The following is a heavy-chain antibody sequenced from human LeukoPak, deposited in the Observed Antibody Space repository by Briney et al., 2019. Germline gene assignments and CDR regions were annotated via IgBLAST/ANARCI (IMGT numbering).Heavy chain of an antibody. J-gene: IGHJ6*03. CDR1: GFTFSSYS. CDR3: ARVRGPGGRRYYGFWSGYYAPLYYYYYMDV. D-gene: IGHD3-3*01. V-gene: IGHV3-48*01. Sequence: GGSLRLSCAASGFTFSSYSMNWVRQAPGKGLEWVSYISSSSSTIYYADSVKGRFTISRDNAKNSLYLQMNSLRAEDTAMYYCARVRGPGGRRYYGFWSGYYAPLYYYYYMDVWGKGTTVTVSS. CDR2: ISSSSSTI.